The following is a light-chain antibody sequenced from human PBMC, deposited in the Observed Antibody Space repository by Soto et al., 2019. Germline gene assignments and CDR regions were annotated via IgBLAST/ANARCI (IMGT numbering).Light chain of an antibody. CDR1: QSISSW. CDR3: QQHSRT. CDR2: KAS. Sequence: DIQMTQSPSTLSASVGDRVTITCRASQSISSWLAWYQQKPGKAPKLLIYKASSLESGVPSRFSGSGSGTEFTLTISSLQPDDFATYYCQQHSRTFGQGTKVEIK. J-gene: IGKJ1*01. V-gene: IGKV1-5*03.